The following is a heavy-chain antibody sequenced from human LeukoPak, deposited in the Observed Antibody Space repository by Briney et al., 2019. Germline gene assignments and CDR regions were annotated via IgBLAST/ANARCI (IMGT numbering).Heavy chain of an antibody. V-gene: IGHV3-48*03. CDR1: GFTFSSYE. D-gene: IGHD5-24*01. Sequence: GGSLRLSCAASGFTFSSYEMNWVRQAPGKGLEWVSYVSSSGSTIYYADSVKGRFTISRDNAKNSLYLQMNSLRAEDTAVYYCAVATIKDYFDYWGQGTLVTVSS. CDR3: AVATIKDYFDY. CDR2: VSSSGSTI. J-gene: IGHJ4*02.